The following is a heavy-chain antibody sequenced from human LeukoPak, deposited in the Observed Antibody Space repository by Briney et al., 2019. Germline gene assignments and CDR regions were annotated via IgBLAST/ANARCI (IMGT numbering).Heavy chain of an antibody. D-gene: IGHD3-3*01. Sequence: GGSLRLSCAASGFTFSSSAMSWVRQAPGKGLEWVSSISSSSYYIYYAESVKGRFTISRDNAKNSLYLQMNRLRAEDTAVYYCARDRAWNYFDYWGQGTLVTVSS. CDR3: ARDRAWNYFDY. V-gene: IGHV3-21*01. CDR1: GFTFSSSA. CDR2: ISSSSYYI. J-gene: IGHJ4*02.